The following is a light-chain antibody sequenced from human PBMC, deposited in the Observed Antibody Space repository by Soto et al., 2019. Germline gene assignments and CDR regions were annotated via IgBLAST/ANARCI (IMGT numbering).Light chain of an antibody. CDR3: SSYTSTNTPYV. V-gene: IGLV2-14*01. Sequence: QSVLTQPASVSGSPGQSITISCTGTSGDIGSYNRVSWYQQHPGKAPKLIIYEVTDRPSGVSNRFSGSKSGNTASLTISGLQAEDEATYYCSSYTSTNTPYVFGTGTKVTVL. CDR2: EVT. CDR1: SGDIGSYNR. J-gene: IGLJ1*01.